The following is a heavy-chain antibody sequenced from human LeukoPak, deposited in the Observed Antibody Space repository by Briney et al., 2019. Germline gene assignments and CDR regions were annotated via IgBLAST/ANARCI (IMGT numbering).Heavy chain of an antibody. Sequence: ASVKVSCKASGYIFNRQGMNWVRQAPGQGLEWMGWINTDSGKATYAQGFTGRFVFSLDSSVSTVYLQISDLMPEDTAKYYCTREILRFDIWGQGTTVTVSS. J-gene: IGHJ3*02. V-gene: IGHV7-4-1*02. CDR1: GYIFNRQG. CDR2: INTDSGKA. CDR3: TREILRFDI.